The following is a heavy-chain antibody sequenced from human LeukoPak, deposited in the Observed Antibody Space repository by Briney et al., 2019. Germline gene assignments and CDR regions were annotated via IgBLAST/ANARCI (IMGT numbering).Heavy chain of an antibody. J-gene: IGHJ3*02. CDR1: GYTFTGNH. D-gene: IGHD5-18*01. Sequence: ASVKVSCKASGYTFTGNHIHWVRQAPGQGLEWMGLINPSGGSTSYAQKFQVRVTMTRDTSTSTVYMELRSLRSEDTAVYYCAVAYSYGRDVFDIWGQGTMVTVSS. CDR2: INPSGGST. CDR3: AVAYSYGRDVFDI. V-gene: IGHV1-46*01.